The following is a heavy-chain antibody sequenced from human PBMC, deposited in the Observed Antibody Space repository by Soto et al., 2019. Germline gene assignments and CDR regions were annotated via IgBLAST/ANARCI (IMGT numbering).Heavy chain of an antibody. CDR2: MNPNSGNT. Sequence: ASVKVSCKASGYTLTSYDINWVRQATGQGLEWMGWMNPNSGNTGYAQKFQGRVTMTRNTSISTAYMELSSLRSEDTAVYYCARGEGYWTNGVCYIYWGQGALVTVSS. CDR3: ARGEGYWTNGVCYIY. V-gene: IGHV1-8*01. D-gene: IGHD2-8*01. J-gene: IGHJ4*02. CDR1: GYTLTSYD.